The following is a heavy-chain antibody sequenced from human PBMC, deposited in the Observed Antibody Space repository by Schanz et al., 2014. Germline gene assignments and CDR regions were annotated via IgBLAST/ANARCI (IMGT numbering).Heavy chain of an antibody. CDR3: AGTYCSSTSCYTGYYYMDV. CDR2: IIPILGIA. J-gene: IGHJ6*03. V-gene: IGHV1-69*02. Sequence: QVQLVQSGAEVKKPGSSVKVSCKASGDTFRSYTINWVRHAPGQGLEWMGRIIPILGIANYAQNFQGRVTITADKSTSTAYMELTSLRSEDTAVYYCAGTYCSSTSCYTGYYYMDVWGKGTTVTVSS. D-gene: IGHD2-2*02. CDR1: GDTFRSYT.